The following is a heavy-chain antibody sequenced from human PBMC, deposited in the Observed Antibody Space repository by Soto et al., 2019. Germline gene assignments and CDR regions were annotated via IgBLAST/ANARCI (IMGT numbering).Heavy chain of an antibody. V-gene: IGHV4-34*01. Sequence: SETLSLTCAVYGGSFSGYYWSWIRQPPGKGLEWIGEINHSGSTNYNPSLKSRVTISVDTSKNQFSLKLSSVTAADTAVYYCARVTTYYYGSGSYYNWFDPWGQGTLVTVSS. CDR1: GGSFSGYY. D-gene: IGHD3-10*01. CDR3: ARVTTYYYGSGSYYNWFDP. CDR2: INHSGST. J-gene: IGHJ5*02.